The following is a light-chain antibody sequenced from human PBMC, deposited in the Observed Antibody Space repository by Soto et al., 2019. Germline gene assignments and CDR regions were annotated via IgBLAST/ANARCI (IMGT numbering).Light chain of an antibody. V-gene: IGKV3-11*01. CDR3: QQRSNWPPLT. J-gene: IGKJ4*01. Sequence: EIVLTQSPATLSLSPGERATLSCRASQSVSSYLAWYQQQPGQAPRLLIYDASNRATGIPARFSGSGSGTEFTLPISSLEPEDFVVYYCQQRSNWPPLTFGGGTKVEIK. CDR1: QSVSSY. CDR2: DAS.